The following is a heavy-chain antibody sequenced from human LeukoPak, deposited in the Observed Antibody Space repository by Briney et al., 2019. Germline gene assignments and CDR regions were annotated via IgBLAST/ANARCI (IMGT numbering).Heavy chain of an antibody. CDR1: GFTFSTYA. D-gene: IGHD2-15*01. V-gene: IGHV3-23*01. CDR3: AKSGLNRFDY. CDR2: ISGRGAGT. J-gene: IGHJ4*02. Sequence: PGGSLRLSCAASGFTFSTYAMSWVRQAPGKGLEWVSGISGRGAGTYYADSMKGRFTISRDDSKNTLYLQMNSLRAEDTAVYCCAKSGLNRFDYWGQGTLVTVSS.